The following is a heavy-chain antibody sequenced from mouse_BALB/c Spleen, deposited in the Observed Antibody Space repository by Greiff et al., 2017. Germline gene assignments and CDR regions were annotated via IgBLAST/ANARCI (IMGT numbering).Heavy chain of an antibody. CDR1: GYSITSDYA. V-gene: IGHV3-2*02. D-gene: IGHD2-4*01. Sequence: EVQRVESGPGLVKPSQSLSLTCTVTGYSITSDYAWNWIRQFPGNKLEWMGYISYSGSTSYNPSLKSRISITRDTSKNQFFLQLNSVTTEDTATYYCARFGIYYDYDGDYWGQGTTLTVSS. CDR3: ARFGIYYDYDGDY. CDR2: ISYSGST. J-gene: IGHJ2*01.